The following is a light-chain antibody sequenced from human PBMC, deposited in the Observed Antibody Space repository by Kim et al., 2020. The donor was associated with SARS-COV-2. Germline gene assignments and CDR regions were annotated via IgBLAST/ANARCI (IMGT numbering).Light chain of an antibody. CDR1: QSVASSY. V-gene: IGKV3-20*01. CDR3: QQYGSSLLT. J-gene: IGKJ4*01. CDR2: DAS. Sequence: PGERATLSCRASQSVASSYLAWYQQKPGRAPKLLIYDASRRATGIPDRFSGRGSGTDFTLTISRLEPEDFAVYYCQQYGSSLLTFGGGTKVDIK.